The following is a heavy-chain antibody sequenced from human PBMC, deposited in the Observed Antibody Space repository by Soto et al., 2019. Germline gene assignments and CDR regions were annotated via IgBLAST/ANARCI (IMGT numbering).Heavy chain of an antibody. V-gene: IGHV1-18*04. CDR1: GYTFTSYG. CDR2: ISAYNGNT. CDR3: ARYYYDSSGYYSFDY. J-gene: IGHJ4*02. Sequence: GASVKVSCKASGYTFTSYGISWVRQAPGQGLEWTGWISAYNGNTNYAQKLQGRVTMTTDTSTSTAYMELRSLRSDDTAVYYCARYYYDSSGYYSFDYWGQGTLVTVSS. D-gene: IGHD3-22*01.